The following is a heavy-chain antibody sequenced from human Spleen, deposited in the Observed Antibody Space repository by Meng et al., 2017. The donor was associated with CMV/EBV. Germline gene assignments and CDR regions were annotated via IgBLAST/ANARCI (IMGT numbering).Heavy chain of an antibody. D-gene: IGHD2/OR15-2a*01. CDR3: ARDVYPLDAFDI. CDR2: IYHSGST. Sequence: SETLSLTCTVSGYSISSGYYWGWIRQPPGKGLEWIGSIYHSGSTYYNPSLKSRVTISVDTSKNQFSLNLSSVTAADTAVYYCARDVYPLDAFDIWGQGTMVTVSS. J-gene: IGHJ3*02. V-gene: IGHV4-38-2*02. CDR1: GYSISSGYY.